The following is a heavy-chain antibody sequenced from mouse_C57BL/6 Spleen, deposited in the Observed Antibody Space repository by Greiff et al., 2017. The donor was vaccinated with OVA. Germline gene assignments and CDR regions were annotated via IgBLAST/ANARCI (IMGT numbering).Heavy chain of an antibody. CDR3: ARMGGWNYCDY. CDR1: GYTFTSYW. Sequence: QVQLQQPGAELVMPGASVKLSCKASGYTFTSYWMHWVKQRPGQGLEWIGEIDPSDSYTNYNQKFKGKSTLTVDKSSSTAYMQLSSLTSDDSAVYYCARMGGWNYCDYWGQGTTLTVSS. CDR2: IDPSDSYT. J-gene: IGHJ2*01. V-gene: IGHV1-69*01.